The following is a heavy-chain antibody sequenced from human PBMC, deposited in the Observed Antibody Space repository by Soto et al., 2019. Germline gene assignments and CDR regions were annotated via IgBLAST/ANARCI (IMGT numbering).Heavy chain of an antibody. CDR2: ISYDGSNK. Sequence: GGSLRLSCAASGFTFSSYAMHWVRQAPGKGLEWVAVISYDGSNKYYADSVKGRFTISRDNSKNTLYLQMNSLRAEDTAVYYCARPYRGWLRYYFDYWGQGTLVTVSS. D-gene: IGHD5-12*01. CDR3: ARPYRGWLRYYFDY. J-gene: IGHJ4*02. CDR1: GFTFSSYA. V-gene: IGHV3-30-3*01.